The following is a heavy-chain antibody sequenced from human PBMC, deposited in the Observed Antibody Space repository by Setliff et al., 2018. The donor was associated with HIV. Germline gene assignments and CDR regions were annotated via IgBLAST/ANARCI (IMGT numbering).Heavy chain of an antibody. CDR3: ARQSCGSGGSCYPWFDP. CDR2: ISYSGST. D-gene: IGHD2-15*01. V-gene: IGHV4-39*01. J-gene: IGHJ5*02. CDR1: GVSISSRSYY. Sequence: SETLSLTCSVSGVSISSRSYYWGWIRQPPGKGLEWIGSISYSGSTYDNPSLKSRVTISVDTSKNQFSLKLSSVTAADTAVYYCARQSCGSGGSCYPWFDPWGQGTLVTVSS.